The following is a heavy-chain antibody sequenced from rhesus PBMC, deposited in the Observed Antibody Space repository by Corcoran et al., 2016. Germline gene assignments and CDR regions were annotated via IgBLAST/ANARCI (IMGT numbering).Heavy chain of an antibody. J-gene: IGHJ5-2*02. CDR3: ARIPGATTLSLDV. CDR1: GGSISSNY. CDR2: SYGSSGST. D-gene: IGHD1-44*01. Sequence: QVQLQESGPGLVKPSETLSPTCAVSGGSISSNYWSWIRQPPGKGLEWIGRSYGSSGSTSYNASLTSRVTISTATSRNHFSLKLTSVTAADTAVYYCARIPGATTLSLDVWGRGVLVTVSS. V-gene: IGHV4-147*01.